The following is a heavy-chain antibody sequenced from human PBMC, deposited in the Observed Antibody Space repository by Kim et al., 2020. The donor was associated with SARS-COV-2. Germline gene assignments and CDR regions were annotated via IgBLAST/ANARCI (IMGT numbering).Heavy chain of an antibody. Sequence: YSPSFQGRVTISADKSISTAYLQWSSLKASDTAMYYCARRETGITGTIDYWGQGTLVTVSS. CDR3: ARRETGITGTIDY. V-gene: IGHV5-51*01. J-gene: IGHJ4*02. D-gene: IGHD1-20*01.